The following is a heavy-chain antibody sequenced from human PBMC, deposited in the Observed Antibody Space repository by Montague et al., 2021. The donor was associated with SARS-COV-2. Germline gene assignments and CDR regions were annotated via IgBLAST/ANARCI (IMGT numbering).Heavy chain of an antibody. CDR2: ISSSGSTI. Sequence: SLRLSCATSGFTFSSYEMNWVRQAPGKGLEWVSYISSSGSTIYYADSVKGRFTISRDNAKNSLYLQMNSLRAEDTAVYYCAREGRGEQWLVRAFDIWGQGTMVTVSS. D-gene: IGHD6-19*01. V-gene: IGHV3-48*03. CDR3: AREGRGEQWLVRAFDI. J-gene: IGHJ3*02. CDR1: GFTFSSYE.